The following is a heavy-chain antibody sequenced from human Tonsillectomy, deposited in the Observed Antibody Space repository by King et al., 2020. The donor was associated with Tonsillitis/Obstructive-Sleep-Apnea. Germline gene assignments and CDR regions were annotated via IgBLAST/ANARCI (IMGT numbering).Heavy chain of an antibody. Sequence: VQLVESGGGLVQPGGSLRLSCAASGFTFSSYSMNWVRQAPGKGLEWVSYISRSSSTINYADSVKGQFTISRDNAKNSLYLQMNSLRDEDTAVYYCARDLVAARPDDYWGQGTLVTVSS. V-gene: IGHV3-48*02. CDR1: GFTFSSYS. J-gene: IGHJ4*02. D-gene: IGHD6-6*01. CDR2: ISRSSSTI. CDR3: ARDLVAARPDDY.